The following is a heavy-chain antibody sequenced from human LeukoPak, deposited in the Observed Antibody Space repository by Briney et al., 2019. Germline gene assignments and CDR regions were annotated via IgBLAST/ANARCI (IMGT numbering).Heavy chain of an antibody. V-gene: IGHV1-2*04. Sequence: ASVKVSCKASGYTFTGYYMHWVRQAPGQGLEWMGWINPNSGGTNYAQKFQGWVTMTRDTSISTAYMELSRLRSDDTAVYYCARSRGKRGYSYGDYWGQGTLVTVSS. CDR1: GYTFTGYY. CDR2: INPNSGGT. D-gene: IGHD5-18*01. J-gene: IGHJ4*02. CDR3: ARSRGKRGYSYGDY.